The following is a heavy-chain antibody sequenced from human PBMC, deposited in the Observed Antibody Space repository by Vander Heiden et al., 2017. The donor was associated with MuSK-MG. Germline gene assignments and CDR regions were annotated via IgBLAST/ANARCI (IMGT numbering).Heavy chain of an antibody. CDR3: ASQLGYCSGTSGYGFYYFDY. CDR2: IIPILGVA. CDR1: GGTFSSYG. D-gene: IGHD2-2*01. J-gene: IGHJ4*02. V-gene: IGHV1-69*04. Sequence: QVQLVQSGAEVKKPGSSVKVSCKASGGTFSSYGFSWVRQAPGQGLEWLGEIIPILGVANYAQTFQGRGTITADESTSTAYMELSSLRSEDTEVYFCASQLGYCSGTSGYGFYYFDYWGQGTLVTVS.